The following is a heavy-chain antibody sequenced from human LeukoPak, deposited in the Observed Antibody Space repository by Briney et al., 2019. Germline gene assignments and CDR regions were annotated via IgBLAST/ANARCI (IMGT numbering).Heavy chain of an antibody. CDR3: AKESTIAVAGGFDY. CDR2: ISGSGGYT. CDR1: GFTFSNYA. D-gene: IGHD6-19*01. V-gene: IGHV3-23*01. Sequence: GGSLRLSCAASGFTFSNYAMNWVRQAPGKGLEWVSSISGSGGYTYYADSVKGRFTISRDNSKNSLYLQMNSLRAEDMALYYCAKESTIAVAGGFDYWGQGTLVTVSS. J-gene: IGHJ4*02.